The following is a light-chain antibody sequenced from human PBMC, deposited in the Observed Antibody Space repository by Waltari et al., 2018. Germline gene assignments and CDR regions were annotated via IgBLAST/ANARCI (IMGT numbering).Light chain of an antibody. CDR2: RGR. Sequence: QTVVTQEPSLSVSPGGTVTLTCALTSGSVSTTSYATWYQQTPGHPPRTLLCRGRSRSSGVPDRFSGSSLGNKSALPSTGDQADDESNYYCSLYMGSGIWVFGGGTKLTVL. J-gene: IGLJ3*02. CDR1: SGSVSTTSY. CDR3: SLYMGSGIWV. V-gene: IGLV8-61*01.